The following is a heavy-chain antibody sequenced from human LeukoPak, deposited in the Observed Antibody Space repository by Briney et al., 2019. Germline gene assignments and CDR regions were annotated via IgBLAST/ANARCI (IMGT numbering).Heavy chain of an antibody. CDR1: GGSISSTQW. J-gene: IGHJ5*02. Sequence: SGTLSLTCAVSGGSISSTQWWSWVLQPPGKGLEWNGEIYHNGNANYNPSLKSRLTISVDKSKNYFSLRLSSVTAADTAVYYCARDHDYGDYWYDPWGQGTLVTVSS. CDR3: ARDHDYGDYWYDP. CDR2: IYHNGNA. D-gene: IGHD4-17*01. V-gene: IGHV4-4*02.